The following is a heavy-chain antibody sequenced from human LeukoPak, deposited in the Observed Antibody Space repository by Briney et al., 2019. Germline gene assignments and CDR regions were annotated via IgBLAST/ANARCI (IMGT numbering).Heavy chain of an antibody. J-gene: IGHJ3*01. D-gene: IGHD2-2*01. V-gene: IGHV3-23*01. Sequence: PGGSLRLSCAASGFTFSSYAMSWVRQAPGKGLAWVSAISGSGGSTYYADSVKGRFTISRDNSKNTLYLQMNSLRAEDTAVYYCAKEEDIVVVPAAQSWGQGTMVTVSS. CDR3: AKEEDIVVVPAAQS. CDR2: ISGSGGST. CDR1: GFTFSSYA.